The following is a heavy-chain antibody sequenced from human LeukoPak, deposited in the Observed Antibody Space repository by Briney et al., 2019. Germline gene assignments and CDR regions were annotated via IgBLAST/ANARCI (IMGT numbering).Heavy chain of an antibody. V-gene: IGHV3-30*18. CDR3: AKASDSSGFRYFDY. D-gene: IGHD3-22*01. J-gene: IGHJ4*02. CDR2: IPYDESNK. Sequence: PGGSLRLSCAASGFTFSNYGMHWVRQAPGKRLEWVALIPYDESNKYYADSVRGRFTISRDNSKNTLFLQMNSLRPEDTAVYYCAKASDSSGFRYFDYWGQGTLVTVSS. CDR1: GFTFSNYG.